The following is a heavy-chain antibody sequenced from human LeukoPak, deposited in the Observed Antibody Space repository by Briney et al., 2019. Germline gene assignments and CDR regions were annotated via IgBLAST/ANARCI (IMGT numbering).Heavy chain of an antibody. CDR1: GYTFTSYY. CDR3: ARGEIFGVVIIPTYFQH. Sequence: ASVKVSCKASGYTFTSYYMHWVRQAPGQGLEWMGIINSSGGSTSYAQKFQGRVTMTRDTSTSTVYMELSSLRSEDTAVYYCARGEIFGVVIIPTYFQHWGQGTLVTVSS. V-gene: IGHV1-46*01. J-gene: IGHJ1*01. CDR2: INSSGGST. D-gene: IGHD3-3*01.